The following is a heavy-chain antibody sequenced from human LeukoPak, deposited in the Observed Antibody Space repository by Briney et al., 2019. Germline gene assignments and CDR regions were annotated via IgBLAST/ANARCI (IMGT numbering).Heavy chain of an antibody. D-gene: IGHD2-2*01. Sequence: GGSLRLSCAASGFTFSSYGMHWVRQAPGKGLEWVAXXXYDGSNKYYADSVKGRFTISRDNSKNTLYLQMNSLRAEDTAVYYCAKDGGSRIYYYYYGMDVWGQGTTVTVSS. CDR2: XXYDGSNK. J-gene: IGHJ6*02. V-gene: IGHV3-30*02. CDR1: GFTFSSYG. CDR3: AKDGGSRIYYYYYGMDV.